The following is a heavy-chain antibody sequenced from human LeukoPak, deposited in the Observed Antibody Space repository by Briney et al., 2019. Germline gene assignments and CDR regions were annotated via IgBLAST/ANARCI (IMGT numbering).Heavy chain of an antibody. J-gene: IGHJ4*02. V-gene: IGHV1-2*02. Sequence: GASVKVSCKASGYTFTGYYMHWVRQAPGQGLEWMGWIKPNSGVTKSAQKFQGRVTLTRDTSINTAYMELNRLRSDDTAVYYCARGYSLSDYYDSSGSDYWGQGTLVTVSS. D-gene: IGHD3-22*01. CDR2: IKPNSGVT. CDR3: ARGYSLSDYYDSSGSDY. CDR1: GYTFTGYY.